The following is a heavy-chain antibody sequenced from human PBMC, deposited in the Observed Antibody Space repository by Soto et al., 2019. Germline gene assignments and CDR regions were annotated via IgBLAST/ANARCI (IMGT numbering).Heavy chain of an antibody. CDR3: ARTNSYGTPYYFDY. Sequence: PSETLSLTCTVSGGSVSSGGYYWSWIRQHPGKGLEWIGYIYYSGSTYYNPSLKSRVTISVDTSKNQFSLKLSSVTAADTAVYYCARTNSYGTPYYFDYWGQGTLVTVSS. CDR1: GGSVSSGGYY. D-gene: IGHD5-18*01. V-gene: IGHV4-31*03. J-gene: IGHJ4*02. CDR2: IYYSGST.